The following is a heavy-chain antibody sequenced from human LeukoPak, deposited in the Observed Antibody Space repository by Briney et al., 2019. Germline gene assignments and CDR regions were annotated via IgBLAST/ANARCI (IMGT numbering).Heavy chain of an antibody. D-gene: IGHD3-22*01. CDR3: ARGGFRHFDP. Sequence: PPGGSLRLSCAASGFTFSSSAMTSAGGGSYYPDSVKGRFTISRDNSKNTLYLQMNSLRVEDTAVYYCARGGFRHFDPWGQGTLVTVS. V-gene: IGHV3-23*01. CDR1: GFTFSSSA. CDR2: GGGS. J-gene: IGHJ5*02.